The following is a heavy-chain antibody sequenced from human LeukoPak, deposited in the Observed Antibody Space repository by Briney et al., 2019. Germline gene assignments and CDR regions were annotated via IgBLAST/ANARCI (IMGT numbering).Heavy chain of an antibody. CDR2: ISGSGGST. CDR3: AKVPRFDRYFDY. J-gene: IGHJ4*02. V-gene: IGHV3-23*01. D-gene: IGHD3-22*01. Sequence: PGGSLSLSCAASGFTFSSYAMSWVPQAPGKGLEWVSAISGSGGSTYYADSVKGRFTISRDNSKNTLYLQMNSLRAEDTAVYYCAKVPRFDRYFDYWGQGTLVTVSS. CDR1: GFTFSSYA.